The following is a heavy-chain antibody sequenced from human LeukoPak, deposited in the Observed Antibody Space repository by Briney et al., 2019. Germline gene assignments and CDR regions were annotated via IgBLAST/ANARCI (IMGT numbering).Heavy chain of an antibody. J-gene: IGHJ4*02. CDR3: ARHAITMVRGILDY. V-gene: IGHV5-10-1*01. Sequence: GESLRISCQGSGYSFTSYWISWVRQMPGKGLEWMGRIDPSDSYTNCSPSFQGHVAISADKSISTAYLQWSSLKASDTAMYYCARHAITMVRGILDYWGQGTLVTVSS. CDR2: IDPSDSYT. D-gene: IGHD3-10*01. CDR1: GYSFTSYW.